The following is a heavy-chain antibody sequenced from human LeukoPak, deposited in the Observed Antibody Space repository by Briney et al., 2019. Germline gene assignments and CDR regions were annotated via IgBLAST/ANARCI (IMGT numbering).Heavy chain of an antibody. Sequence: GSLRLSCVGSGFTFSSYSMSWVRQPPGKGLEWIGSIYYSGSTYYSPSLKSRVTISVDTSKNQFSLKLSSVTAADTAVYYCARPNIRYCSGGACSNDGSDYWGQGTLVTVSS. J-gene: IGHJ4*02. CDR3: ARPNIRYCSGGACSNDGSDY. D-gene: IGHD2-15*01. V-gene: IGHV4-39*07. CDR2: IYYSGST. CDR1: GFTFSSYS.